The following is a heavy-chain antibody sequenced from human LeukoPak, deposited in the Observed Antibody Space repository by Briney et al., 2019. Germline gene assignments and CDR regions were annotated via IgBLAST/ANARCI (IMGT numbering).Heavy chain of an antibody. Sequence: GGSLRLSCAASGFTFDDYAMHWVRQTPGKGLEWVSGISWNSGTIGYADSVKGRFTISRDNAKNSLYLQMNSLRAEDTALYYCAKDSSSGYYWGFDCWGQGTLVTVSS. D-gene: IGHD6-19*01. CDR2: ISWNSGTI. CDR3: AKDSSSGYYWGFDC. V-gene: IGHV3-9*01. J-gene: IGHJ4*02. CDR1: GFTFDDYA.